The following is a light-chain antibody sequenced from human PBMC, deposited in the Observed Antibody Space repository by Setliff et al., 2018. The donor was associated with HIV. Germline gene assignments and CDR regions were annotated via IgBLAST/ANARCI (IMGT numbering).Light chain of an antibody. CDR2: DVT. CDR3: CSYAGSYTLV. V-gene: IGLV2-11*01. CDR1: SSDIGGYNY. J-gene: IGLJ2*01. Sequence: ALAQPRSVSGSPGQSVTISCTGTSSDIGGYNYVSWYQQHPGKAPKLMIYDVTKRPSGVPDRFSGSKSGNTASLTISGLQADDEADYYCCSYAGSYTLVFGGGTKVTVL.